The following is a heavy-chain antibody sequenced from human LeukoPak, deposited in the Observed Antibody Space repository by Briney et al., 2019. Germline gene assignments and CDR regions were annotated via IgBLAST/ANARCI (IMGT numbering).Heavy chain of an antibody. J-gene: IGHJ4*02. V-gene: IGHV3-23*01. Sequence: PGGSLRLSCAASGFTFNNYAMNWVRQAPGKGLKWVSGITINGGRTYYADSVKGRFTISRDNSKNTLNLQMNSLRAEDTAVYYCAKDRGSGWFGSDYWGQGTLVTVSS. CDR3: AKDRGSGWFGSDY. D-gene: IGHD6-19*01. CDR2: ITINGGRT. CDR1: GFTFNNYA.